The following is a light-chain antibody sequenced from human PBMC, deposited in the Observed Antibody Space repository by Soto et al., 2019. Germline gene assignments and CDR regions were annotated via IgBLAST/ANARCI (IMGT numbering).Light chain of an antibody. CDR3: QQYDSSPRT. CDR1: RSVSSNY. Sequence: EIVLTQSPATLSSSPWETATLSCRASRSVSSNYLAWYQQRPGQAPRLLINRASNRATGIPDRFTGSGSGTDFTLTINRLEPADFAVYFCQQYDSSPRTFGQGTKVDIK. V-gene: IGKV3-20*01. J-gene: IGKJ1*01. CDR2: RAS.